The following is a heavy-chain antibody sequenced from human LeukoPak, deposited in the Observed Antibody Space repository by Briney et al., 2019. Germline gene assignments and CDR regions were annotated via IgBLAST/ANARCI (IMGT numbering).Heavy chain of an antibody. V-gene: IGHV4-61*02. J-gene: IGHJ3*02. CDR1: GGSITNLNFY. CDR3: AGRGSSSGTFDI. Sequence: KASETLSLTCTVSGGSITNLNFYWTWIRQPAGKRLERIGRIYTSGGTNYNPSLKSRVTMSVDKSKNQISLKLASLTAADTALYYCAGRGSSSGTFDIWGPGTFVTVSS. CDR2: IYTSGGT. D-gene: IGHD2-2*01.